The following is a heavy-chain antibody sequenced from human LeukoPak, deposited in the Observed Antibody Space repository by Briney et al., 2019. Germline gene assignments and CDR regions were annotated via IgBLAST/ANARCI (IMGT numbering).Heavy chain of an antibody. CDR2: ITSSGSYI. Sequence: GRSLRLSCAVSGFTLSSYCMNWVRHPSGKGLEWGSSITSSGSYIYYADSVKGRFSISRDSAKNSLYLQMNSLRAEDTAVYYCARGPQFCSGGSCYGYYFDYWGQGTLVTVSS. V-gene: IGHV3-21*01. J-gene: IGHJ4*02. CDR3: ARGPQFCSGGSCYGYYFDY. D-gene: IGHD2-15*01. CDR1: GFTLSSYC.